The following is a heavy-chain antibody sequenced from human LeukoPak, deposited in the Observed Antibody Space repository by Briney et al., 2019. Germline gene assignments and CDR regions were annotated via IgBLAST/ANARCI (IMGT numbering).Heavy chain of an antibody. V-gene: IGHV1-2*02. CDR3: ARPQTPSSGYPNFDY. CDR2: INPNSGGT. D-gene: IGHD3-22*01. CDR1: GYTFTTYA. J-gene: IGHJ4*02. Sequence: ASVKVSCKASGYTFTTYAMNWVRQAPGQGLEWMGWINPNSGGTNYAQKFQGRVTMTRDTSISTAYMELSRLRSDDTAVYYCARPQTPSSGYPNFDYWGQGTLVTVSS.